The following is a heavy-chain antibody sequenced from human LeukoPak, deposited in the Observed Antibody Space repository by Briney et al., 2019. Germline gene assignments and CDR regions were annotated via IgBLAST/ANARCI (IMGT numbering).Heavy chain of an antibody. CDR1: GGSISSSSYY. V-gene: IGHV4-39*02. D-gene: IGHD5-18*01. CDR3: ARDETLQPMDV. Sequence: TPSVKLSFTCTGSGGSISSSSYYWGWLGQPPGKGLEWIGSIYYSGSTYYNPSLKSRVTITVDTSKNQVSLKLSSVTAADTAVYYCARDETLQPMDVWGKGTTVTISS. J-gene: IGHJ6*03. CDR2: IYYSGST.